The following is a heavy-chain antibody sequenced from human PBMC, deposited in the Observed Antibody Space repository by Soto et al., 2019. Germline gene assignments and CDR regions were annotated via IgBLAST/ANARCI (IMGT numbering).Heavy chain of an antibody. CDR3: ARDQGYCSGGSCYVAGY. V-gene: IGHV3-74*01. CDR2: INSDGSST. Sequence: GRSLRLYCAASLFNLSSYRMHWARQAPGKGLVWVSRINSDGSSTTYADSVKGRFTISRDNAKNTLYLQLNSLRAEDTAVYYCARDQGYCSGGSCYVAGYWGQGT. D-gene: IGHD2-15*01. J-gene: IGHJ4*02. CDR1: LFNLSSYR.